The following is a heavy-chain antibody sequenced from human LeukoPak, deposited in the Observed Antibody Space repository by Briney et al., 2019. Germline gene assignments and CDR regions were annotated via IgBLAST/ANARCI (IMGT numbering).Heavy chain of an antibody. V-gene: IGHV3-66*01. CDR2: IYSGGST. CDR3: AREGSRTMVRGVSGNHLDY. Sequence: GGSLRLSCAASGFTVSSNYMSWVRQAPGEGLEWVSVIYSGGSTYYADSVKGRFTISRDNSKNTLYLQMNSLRAEDTAVYYCAREGSRTMVRGVSGNHLDYWGQGTLVTVSS. D-gene: IGHD3-10*01. J-gene: IGHJ4*02. CDR1: GFTVSSNY.